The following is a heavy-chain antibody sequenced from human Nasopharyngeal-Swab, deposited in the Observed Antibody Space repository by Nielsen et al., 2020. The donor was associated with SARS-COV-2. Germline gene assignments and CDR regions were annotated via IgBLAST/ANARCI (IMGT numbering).Heavy chain of an antibody. Sequence: GESLKISCAASGFTFSSYWMHWVHQAPGKGLVWVSRINSDGSSTSYADSVKGRFTISRDNAKNTLYLQMNSLRAEDTAVYYCARVGYSSSPGGWFDPWGQGTLVTVSS. CDR2: INSDGSST. J-gene: IGHJ5*02. V-gene: IGHV3-74*01. CDR1: GFTFSSYW. CDR3: ARVGYSSSPGGWFDP. D-gene: IGHD6-6*01.